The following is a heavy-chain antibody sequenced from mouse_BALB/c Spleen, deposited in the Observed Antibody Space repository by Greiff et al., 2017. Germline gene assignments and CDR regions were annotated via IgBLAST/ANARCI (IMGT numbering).Heavy chain of an antibody. CDR3: TRDHDYAMDY. CDR2: ISSGGSYT. J-gene: IGHJ4*01. V-gene: IGHV5-6-4*01. Sequence: EVKLVESGGGLVKPGGSLKLSCAASGFTFSSYTMSWVRQTPEKRLEWVATISSGGSYTYYPDSVKGRFTISRDNAKNTLYLQMSSLKSEDTAMYYCTRDHDYAMDYWGQGTSVTVSS. CDR1: GFTFSSYT.